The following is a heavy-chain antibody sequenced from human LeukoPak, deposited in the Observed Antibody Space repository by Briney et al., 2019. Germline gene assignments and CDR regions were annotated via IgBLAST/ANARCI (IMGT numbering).Heavy chain of an antibody. J-gene: IGHJ4*02. CDR3: ARGLAAGGLYFDY. D-gene: IGHD6-13*01. V-gene: IGHV3-53*01. CDR2: AYTGGRT. CDR1: GFTLSSNY. Sequence: GRSLRLSCAASGFTLSSNYMACVRQAPGKGLEWVSAAYTGGRTYSPDSVKGRFTISRDNSKNQLYLQMNSRRAEDTAVFSCARGLAAGGLYFDYWGQGTLVSVSS.